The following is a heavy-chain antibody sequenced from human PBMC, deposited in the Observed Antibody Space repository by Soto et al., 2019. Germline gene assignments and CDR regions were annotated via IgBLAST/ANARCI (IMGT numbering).Heavy chain of an antibody. J-gene: IGHJ4*02. CDR1: GFPCLEFG. D-gene: IGHD2-15*01. CDR3: SRAPLRCSGGSCYSADS. CDR2: IRSGSYGANA. Sequence: SLRLFCPTSGFPCLEFGMCWVRQAPGKGLDWLGFIRSGSYGANAEYAASVKGRFTVSRDDSKSIVYLQMNNLETEDTAVYYCSRAPLRCSGGSCYSADSWGRGTLVTVSS. V-gene: IGHV3-49*04.